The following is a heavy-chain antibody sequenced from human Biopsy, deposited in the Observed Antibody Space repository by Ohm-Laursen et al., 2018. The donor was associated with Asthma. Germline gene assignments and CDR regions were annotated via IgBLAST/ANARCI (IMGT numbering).Heavy chain of an antibody. Sequence: GASVKVSCKASGYTFTSTVYGISWVRQAPGQGLEWMGWIRPHTGDTNYAQMLRGRVTMTTDTSTSTAYMELRGLRSDDTAVYYCARDPGGFDPWGQGSLVLVSS. V-gene: IGHV1-18*01. CDR1: GYTFTSTVYG. D-gene: IGHD3-10*01. J-gene: IGHJ5*02. CDR2: IRPHTGDT. CDR3: ARDPGGFDP.